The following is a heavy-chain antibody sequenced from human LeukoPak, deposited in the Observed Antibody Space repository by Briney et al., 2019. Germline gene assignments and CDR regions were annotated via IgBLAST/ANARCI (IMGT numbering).Heavy chain of an antibody. CDR1: GGFISSSSYY. Sequence: SETLSLTCTVSGGFISSSSYYWGWIRQPPGKGLEWIGSIFYTGSTYNNPSLKSRVSISIDTSKNQFALKLSSVTAADTAVYYCASYKMFYYDSSGYYYGFGYWGQGTLVTVSS. CDR3: ASYKMFYYDSSGYYYGFGY. V-gene: IGHV4-39*01. J-gene: IGHJ4*02. CDR2: IFYTGST. D-gene: IGHD3-22*01.